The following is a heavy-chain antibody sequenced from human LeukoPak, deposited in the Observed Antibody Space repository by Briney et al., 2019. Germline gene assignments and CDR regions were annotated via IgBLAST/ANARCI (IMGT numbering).Heavy chain of an antibody. D-gene: IGHD2-15*01. CDR1: EITFSSYA. CDR3: AKARVVVAATISFDY. CDR2: ISGSGGRT. J-gene: IGHJ4*02. V-gene: IGHV3-23*01. Sequence: GGSLRLSCATSEITFSSYAMSWVRQAPGKGLEWVSAISGSGGRTYYADSVKGRFTIYRDNSKNTLYLQMNSLRAEDTAVYYCAKARVVVAATISFDYWGQGTLVTVSS.